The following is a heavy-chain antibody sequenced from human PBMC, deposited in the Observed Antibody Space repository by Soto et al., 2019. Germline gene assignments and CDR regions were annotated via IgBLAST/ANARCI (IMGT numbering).Heavy chain of an antibody. Sequence: GESLKISCQGSGYTFSTYWVGWASQRRGKGLDWMGNIYPGHPDVKYSASFQGQVTISVDKSISTDYLQWNSLKASDTAVYYCARQNYAAYGGYDSALDTWGQGTLVTVSS. J-gene: IGHJ4*02. CDR2: IYPGHPDV. V-gene: IGHV5-51*01. D-gene: IGHD5-12*01. CDR3: ARQNYAAYGGYDSALDT. CDR1: GYTFSTYW.